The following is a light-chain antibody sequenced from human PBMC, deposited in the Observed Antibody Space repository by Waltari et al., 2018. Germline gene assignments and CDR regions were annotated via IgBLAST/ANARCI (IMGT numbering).Light chain of an antibody. V-gene: IGLV1-44*01. J-gene: IGLJ3*02. Sequence: QSVLTPPPSASGTPGQGVTLSCSVRASHIGNNVVNWYQQVPGKAPKLLIYRSDRRPAGVPDRFSGSKSGTSASLAISGLQSEDEADYYCAAWDDSLNGRWVFGGGTKVTVL. CDR1: ASHIGNNV. CDR2: RSD. CDR3: AAWDDSLNGRWV.